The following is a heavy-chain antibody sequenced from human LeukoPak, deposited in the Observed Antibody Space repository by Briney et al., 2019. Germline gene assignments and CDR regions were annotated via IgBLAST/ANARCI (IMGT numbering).Heavy chain of an antibody. CDR3: ARGGYSGYPIRY. CDR1: GGSFSGYY. Sequence: SETLSLTCAVYGGSFSGYYWGWIRQPPGKGLEWIGEINHSGSTNYNPSLKSRVTISVDTSKNQFSLKLSSVTAADTAVYYCARGGYSGYPIRYWGQGTLVTVSS. D-gene: IGHD5-12*01. J-gene: IGHJ4*02. CDR2: INHSGST. V-gene: IGHV4-34*01.